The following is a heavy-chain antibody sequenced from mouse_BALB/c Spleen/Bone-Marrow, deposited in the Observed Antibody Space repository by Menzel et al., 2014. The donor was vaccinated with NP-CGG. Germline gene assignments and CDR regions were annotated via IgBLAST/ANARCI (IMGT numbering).Heavy chain of an antibody. CDR2: IDPSDNYT. Sequence: QVQLQQSGAELVKPGASVKMSCKASGYTFXSYWMHWVKQRPGQGLEWIGAIDPSDNYTHYNQEFKGKATLTVDTSSSTAYMPLSSLASDDSAVYYCTNLGTYWGQGTLVTVSA. V-gene: IGHV1S127*01. J-gene: IGHJ3*01. CDR3: TNLGTY. CDR1: GYTFXSYW. D-gene: IGHD2-14*01.